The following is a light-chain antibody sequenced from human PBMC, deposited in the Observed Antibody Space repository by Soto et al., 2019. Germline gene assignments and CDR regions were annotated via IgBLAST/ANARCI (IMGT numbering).Light chain of an antibody. CDR2: DVS. CDR3: SSYTSSYTYV. J-gene: IGLJ1*01. Sequence: QSPLTQPASVSGSPGQSVTISCAGTSNDVGGYNFVSWYQQHPGKAPQLMIYDVSSRPSGVSNRFSGSKSGNTASLTISGLQAEDEADYYCSSYTSSYTYVFGTGTKLTVL. CDR1: SNDVGGYNF. V-gene: IGLV2-14*03.